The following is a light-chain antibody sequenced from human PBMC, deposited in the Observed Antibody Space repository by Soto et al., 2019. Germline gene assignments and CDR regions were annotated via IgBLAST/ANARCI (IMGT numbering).Light chain of an antibody. J-gene: IGKJ1*01. CDR1: QSVSSSY. CDR3: QQYNNWPKM. CDR2: RAS. V-gene: IGKV3-15*01. Sequence: EIVLTQSPATLSLSPGERATLSCRASQSVSSSYLAWYQQKPGQAPRLLIYRASTRATGIPARFSGSGSGTEFTLTISSLQSEDFAVYYCQQYNNWPKMFGQGTKVDIK.